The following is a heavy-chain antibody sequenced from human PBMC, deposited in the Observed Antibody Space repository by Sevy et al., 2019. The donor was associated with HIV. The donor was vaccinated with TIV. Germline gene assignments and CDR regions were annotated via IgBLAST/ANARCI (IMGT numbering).Heavy chain of an antibody. J-gene: IGHJ3*02. CDR2: ISWDGGST. D-gene: IGHD5-18*01. CDR1: GFTFDDYT. CDR3: AGYSYGFNDAFDI. Sequence: GGSLRLSCAASGFTFDDYTMHWVRQAPGKGLEWVSLISWDGGSTYYADSVKGRFTISRDNSKNSLYLQMNSLRTEDTALYYCAGYSYGFNDAFDIWGQGTMATVSS. V-gene: IGHV3-43*01.